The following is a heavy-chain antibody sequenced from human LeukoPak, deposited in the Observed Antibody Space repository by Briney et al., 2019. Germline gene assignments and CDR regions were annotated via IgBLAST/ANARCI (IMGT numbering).Heavy chain of an antibody. CDR1: GGTFSSYA. CDR3: ASIGYGFHYMDV. Sequence: SVKVSCKASGGTFSSYAISWVRQAPGQGLEWMGGIIPIFGTANYAQKFQGRVTITTDESTSTVYMELSSLRSEDTAVCYCASIGYGFHYMDVWGKGTTVTVSS. V-gene: IGHV1-69*05. CDR2: IIPIFGTA. J-gene: IGHJ6*03. D-gene: IGHD3-10*01.